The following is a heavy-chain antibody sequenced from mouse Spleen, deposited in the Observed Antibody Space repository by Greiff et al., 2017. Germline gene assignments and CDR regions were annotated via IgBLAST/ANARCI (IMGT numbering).Heavy chain of an antibody. V-gene: IGHV1-53*01. J-gene: IGHJ1*01. CDR3: ARSLRLCWYFDV. CDR2: INPSNGGT. Sequence: QVQLQQPGAELVKPGASVKLSCKASGYTFTSYWMHWVKQRPGQGLEWIGNINPSNGGTNYNEKFKCKATLTVDKSSSTAYLQLSSLTSEDSAVYYCARSLRLCWYFDVWGAGTTVTVSS. CDR1: GYTFTSYW. D-gene: IGHD1-1*01.